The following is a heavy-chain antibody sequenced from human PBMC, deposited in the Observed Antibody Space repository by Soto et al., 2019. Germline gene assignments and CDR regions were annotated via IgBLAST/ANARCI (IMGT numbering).Heavy chain of an antibody. Sequence: QVQLVESGGGVVQPGRSLRLSCAASGFTFSSYGMHWVRQAPGKGLEWVAVISYDGSNKYYADSVKGRFTISRDNSKKTLYLQMNSLRAEDTGVSYCAKVYGGNSFDYWGQGTLVTVSS. CDR3: AKVYGGNSFDY. CDR1: GFTFSSYG. J-gene: IGHJ4*02. CDR2: ISYDGSNK. V-gene: IGHV3-30*18. D-gene: IGHD2-21*02.